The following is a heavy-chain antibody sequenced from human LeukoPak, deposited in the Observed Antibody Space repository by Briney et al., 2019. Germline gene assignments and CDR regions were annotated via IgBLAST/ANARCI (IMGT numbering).Heavy chain of an antibody. Sequence: PSETLSFTCTVSGGSISSYYWSWIRQPPGKGLEWIGYIYYSGSTNYNPSLKSRVTISVDTSKNQFSLKLSSVTAADTAVYYCARARWAYCGGDCYLFDYWGQGTLVTVSS. V-gene: IGHV4-59*01. D-gene: IGHD2-21*01. CDR2: IYYSGST. CDR3: ARARWAYCGGDCYLFDY. CDR1: GGSISSYY. J-gene: IGHJ4*02.